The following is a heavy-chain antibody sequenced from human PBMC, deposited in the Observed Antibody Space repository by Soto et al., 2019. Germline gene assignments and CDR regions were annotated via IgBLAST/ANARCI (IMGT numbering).Heavy chain of an antibody. J-gene: IGHJ6*03. CDR3: AKASGSSSSDYYYMDV. CDR2: ISWNSGSI. CDR1: GFTFDDYA. D-gene: IGHD6-6*01. Sequence: EVQLVESGGGLVQPGRSLRLSCAASGFTFDDYAMHWVRRAPGKGLEWVSGISWNSGSIGYADSVKGRFTISRDNAKNSLYLQMNSLRAEDTALYYCAKASGSSSSDYYYMDVWGKGTTVTVSS. V-gene: IGHV3-9*01.